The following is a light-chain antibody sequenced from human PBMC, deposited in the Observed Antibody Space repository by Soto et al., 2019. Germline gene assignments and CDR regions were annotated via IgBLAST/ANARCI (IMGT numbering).Light chain of an antibody. CDR2: DNN. Sequence: QSVLTQPPSVSAAPGQKVTISCSGSSSNIGSNYVSWYQQLPGTAPKLLICDNNKRPSGIPDRFSGSKSDTSATLGITGLQTGDEADYYCATWDSTRSAVVFGGGTQLTVL. CDR1: SSNIGSNY. V-gene: IGLV1-51*01. CDR3: ATWDSTRSAVV. J-gene: IGLJ2*01.